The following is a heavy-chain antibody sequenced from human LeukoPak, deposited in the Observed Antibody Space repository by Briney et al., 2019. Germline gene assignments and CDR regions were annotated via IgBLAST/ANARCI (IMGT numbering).Heavy chain of an antibody. J-gene: IGHJ4*02. CDR1: GFTFSSYS. D-gene: IGHD6-13*01. Sequence: SGGSLRLSCAASGFTFSSYSMNWVRQAPGKGLEWVSSISSSSSYIYYADSVKGRFTISRDNAKNSLYLQMNSLRAEDTAVYYCARVGTGHSNMFDYWGQGTLVTVSS. V-gene: IGHV3-21*01. CDR3: ARVGTGHSNMFDY. CDR2: ISSSSSYI.